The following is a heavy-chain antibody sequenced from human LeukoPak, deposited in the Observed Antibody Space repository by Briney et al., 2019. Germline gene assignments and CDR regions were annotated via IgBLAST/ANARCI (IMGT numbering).Heavy chain of an antibody. Sequence: SETLSLTCTVYGESFSGYYWSWIRQPPGKGLEWIGEINHSGSTHYNPSLKSRVTISLDTSKDQFSLKLSSVTAADTAVYYCASTERCSTTCPLDYWGQGTLVTVSS. D-gene: IGHD2-2*01. CDR2: INHSGST. V-gene: IGHV4-34*01. CDR1: GESFSGYY. J-gene: IGHJ4*02. CDR3: ASTERCSTTCPLDY.